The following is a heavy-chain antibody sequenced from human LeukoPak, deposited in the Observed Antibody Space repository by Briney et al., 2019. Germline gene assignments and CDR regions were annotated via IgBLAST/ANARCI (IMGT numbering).Heavy chain of an antibody. CDR3: ARASLLFYFDY. CDR1: DFIFRNYW. Sequence: GGSLSHSCAGCDFIFRNYWMSWVRQAPGKGLEWVASIKEDGSEKHYVDSVEGRFTISRDNPKKSLYLQMNSLRAEDTAVYYCARASLLFYFDYWGQGTLVTVSS. J-gene: IGHJ4*01. CDR2: IKEDGSEK. D-gene: IGHD2-15*01. V-gene: IGHV3-7*05.